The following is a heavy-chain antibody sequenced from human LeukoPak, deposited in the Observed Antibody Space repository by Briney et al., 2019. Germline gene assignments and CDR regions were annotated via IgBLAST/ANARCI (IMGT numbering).Heavy chain of an antibody. CDR2: INSDGSST. J-gene: IGHJ6*03. Sequence: GGSLRLSCAASGFTFSSNWMHWVRQVPGKGLVWVSRINSDGSSTSYADSVKGRFTISRDNAKSTLYLQMNSLRAEDTAVYYCARGGDSSSSPFHYYYYMDVWGKGTTVTVSS. D-gene: IGHD6-6*01. CDR1: GFTFSSNW. CDR3: ARGGDSSSSPFHYYYYMDV. V-gene: IGHV3-74*01.